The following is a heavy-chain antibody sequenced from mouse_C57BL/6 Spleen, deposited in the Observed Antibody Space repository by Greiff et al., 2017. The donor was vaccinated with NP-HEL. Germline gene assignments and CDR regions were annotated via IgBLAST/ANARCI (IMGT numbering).Heavy chain of an antibody. CDR2: IWWDDDK. D-gene: IGHD1-1*01. J-gene: IGHJ4*01. Sequence: VKLQESGPGILQPSQTLSLTCSFSGFSLSTFGMGVGWIRQPSGKGLEWLAHIWWDDDKYYNPALKSRLTISKDTSKNQVFLKIANVDTADTATYYCARYYYGSSHYYAMDYWGQGTSVTVSS. CDR3: ARYYYGSSHYYAMDY. V-gene: IGHV8-8*01. CDR1: GFSLSTFGMG.